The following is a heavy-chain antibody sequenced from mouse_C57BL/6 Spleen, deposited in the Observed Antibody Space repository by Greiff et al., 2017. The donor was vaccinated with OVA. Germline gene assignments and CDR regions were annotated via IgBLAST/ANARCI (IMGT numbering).Heavy chain of an antibody. CDR1: GFSLTSYG. Sequence: QVQLKQSGPGLVQPSQSLSITCTVSGFSLTSYGVHWVRQSPGKGLEWLGVIWSGGSTDYNAAFISRLSISKDNSKSQVFFKMNSLQADDTAIYYGASLYDGYSTSFAYWGQGTLVTVSA. J-gene: IGHJ3*01. V-gene: IGHV2-2*01. CDR2: IWSGGST. CDR3: ASLYDGYSTSFAY. D-gene: IGHD2-3*01.